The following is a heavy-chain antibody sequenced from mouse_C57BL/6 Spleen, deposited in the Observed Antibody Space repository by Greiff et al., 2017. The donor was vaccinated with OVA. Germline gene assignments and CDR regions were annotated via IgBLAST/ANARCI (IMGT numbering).Heavy chain of an antibody. Sequence: VQLKESGEGLVKPGGSLKLSCAASGFTFSSYAMSWVRQTPEKRLEWVAYISSGGDYIYYADTVKGRFTISRDNARNTLYLQMSSLKSEDTAMYYCTRDWGVYAMDYWGQGTSVTVSS. V-gene: IGHV5-9-1*02. J-gene: IGHJ4*01. CDR3: TRDWGVYAMDY. CDR2: ISSGGDYI. D-gene: IGHD4-1*01. CDR1: GFTFSSYA.